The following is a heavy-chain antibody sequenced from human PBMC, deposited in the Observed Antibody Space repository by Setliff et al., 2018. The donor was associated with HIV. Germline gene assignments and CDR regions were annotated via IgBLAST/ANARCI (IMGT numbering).Heavy chain of an antibody. Sequence: SETLSLTCTVSGGSITSTTYYWGWIRQPPGKGLEWIGTIHYTGNTYHNPSLKSRVTISVEASKNQISRDNAKNTLFLQMNSLRAEDTAVYYCARLPQDVRSSIDFWGQGTLVTVSS. CDR1: GGSITSTTYY. V-gene: IGHV4-39*01. D-gene: IGHD6-6*01. CDR3: ARLPQDVRSSIDF. CDR2: IHYTGNT. J-gene: IGHJ4*02.